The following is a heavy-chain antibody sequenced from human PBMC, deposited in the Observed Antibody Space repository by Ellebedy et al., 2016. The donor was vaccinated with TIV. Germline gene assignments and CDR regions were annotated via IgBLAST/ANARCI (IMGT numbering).Heavy chain of an antibody. CDR2: INQSGRT. V-gene: IGHV4-34*01. CDR3: AEGRSGWYYFDY. J-gene: IGHJ4*02. D-gene: IGHD6-19*01. CDR1: GGSFSGYY. Sequence: SETLSFTCAVYGGSFSGYYWSWIRQPPGKGLEWIGEINQSGRTNYKPSLKGRVTISVDTSKNQFSLRLSSVTAADTAVYYCAEGRSGWYYFDYWGQGTPVTVSS.